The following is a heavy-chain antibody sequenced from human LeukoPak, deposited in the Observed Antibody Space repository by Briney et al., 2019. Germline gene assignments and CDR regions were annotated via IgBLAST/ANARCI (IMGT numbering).Heavy chain of an antibody. V-gene: IGHV4-59*01. CDR1: GGSISSYY. D-gene: IGHD6-13*01. CDR3: ARGVYIAAAQYGY. J-gene: IGHJ4*02. CDR2: IYYSGTT. Sequence: SETLSLTCTVSGGSISSYYWSWIRQPPGKGLEWIGYIYYSGTTNYNPSLKSRVTISVDTSNNQFSLKLSSVTAADTAVYYCARGVYIAAAQYGYWGQGTLVSVSS.